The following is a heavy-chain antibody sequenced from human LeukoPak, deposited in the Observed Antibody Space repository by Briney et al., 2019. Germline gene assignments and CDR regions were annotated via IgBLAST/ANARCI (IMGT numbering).Heavy chain of an antibody. Sequence: PSETLSLTCTVSGGSISSYYWSWIRQPPGKGLEWIGYIYYSGSTNYNPSLKSRVTISVDRSKNQFSLKLSSVTAADTAVYYCARVSGAGGAKRFDYWGQGTLVTVSS. CDR3: ARVSGAGGAKRFDY. CDR1: GGSISSYY. D-gene: IGHD1-26*01. J-gene: IGHJ4*02. CDR2: IYYSGST. V-gene: IGHV4-59*12.